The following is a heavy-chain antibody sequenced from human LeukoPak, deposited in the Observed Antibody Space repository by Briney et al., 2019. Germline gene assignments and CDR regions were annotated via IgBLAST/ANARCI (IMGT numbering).Heavy chain of an antibody. Sequence: GGSLRLSCAASGFTVSSNYMSWVRQAPGRGLEWVSVIYSGGSTYYADSVKGRFTISRGNSKNTLYLQMNSLRAEDTAVYYCAREGGYSSSPPFDYWGQGPWSPSPQ. CDR3: AREGGYSSSPPFDY. D-gene: IGHD6-13*01. CDR1: GFTVSSNY. CDR2: IYSGGST. V-gene: IGHV3-66*02. J-gene: IGHJ4*02.